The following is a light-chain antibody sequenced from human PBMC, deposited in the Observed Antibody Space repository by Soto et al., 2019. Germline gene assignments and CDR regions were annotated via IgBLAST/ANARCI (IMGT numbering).Light chain of an antibody. J-gene: IGLJ2*01. CDR1: SSDVGGYNY. CDR2: DVS. CDR3: SSYTSSRTLHVV. V-gene: IGLV2-14*01. Sequence: QSALTQPASVSGSPGQSITSSCTGTSSDVGGYNYVSWYQQHPGKAPKLMIYDVSNRPSGVSNRFSGSKSGNTASLTISGLQAEDEADYYCSSYTSSRTLHVVFGGGTKLTVL.